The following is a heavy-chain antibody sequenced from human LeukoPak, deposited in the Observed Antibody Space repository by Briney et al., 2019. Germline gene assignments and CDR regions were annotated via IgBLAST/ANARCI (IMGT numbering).Heavy chain of an antibody. CDR1: GGSISSGGYS. Sequence: SQTLSLTCAVSGGSISSGGYSWSWIRQPPGKGLEWIGYIYHSGSTYYNPSLKSRVTIPVDRSKNQFSLKLSSVTAADTAVYYCARGSTMVRGVIITTPHFDYWGQGTLVTVSS. J-gene: IGHJ4*02. CDR3: ARGSTMVRGVIITTPHFDY. V-gene: IGHV4-30-2*01. D-gene: IGHD3-10*01. CDR2: IYHSGST.